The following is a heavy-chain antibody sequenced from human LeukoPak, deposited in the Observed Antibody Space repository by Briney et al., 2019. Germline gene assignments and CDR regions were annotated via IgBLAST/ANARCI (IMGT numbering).Heavy chain of an antibody. V-gene: IGHV1-2*02. Sequence: ASVKVSCKASGYTFTGYYMHWVRQAPGQGLEWMGWINPNSGGTNYAQKFQGRVTMTRDTSISTAYMELSRLRSDDTAVYYCARVDPLLTPSRYFDLWGRGTLVTVSS. CDR2: INPNSGGT. CDR1: GYTFTGYY. CDR3: ARVDPLLTPSRYFDL. J-gene: IGHJ2*01. D-gene: IGHD4-23*01.